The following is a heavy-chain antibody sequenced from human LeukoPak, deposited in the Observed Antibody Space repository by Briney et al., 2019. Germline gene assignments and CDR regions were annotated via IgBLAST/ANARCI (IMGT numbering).Heavy chain of an antibody. J-gene: IGHJ5*02. V-gene: IGHV3-53*01. Sequence: GGSLRLSCAASGFTVSSDYMSWVRQAPGNGLDWVSMIYSGGSTSYADSVKGRFTISRDSSKNTLYLQMNSLRAEDTAVYYCVTRLAWGQGTLVTVSS. CDR2: IYSGGST. CDR1: GFTVSSDY. CDR3: VTRLA. D-gene: IGHD3-16*01.